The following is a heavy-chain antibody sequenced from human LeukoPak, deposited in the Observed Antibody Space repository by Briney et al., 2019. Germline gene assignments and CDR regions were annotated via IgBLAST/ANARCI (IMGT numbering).Heavy chain of an antibody. CDR1: GGSISSYY. J-gene: IGHJ4*02. D-gene: IGHD2-15*01. Sequence: SETLSLTCTVSGGSISSYYWSWIRQPPGKGLEWIGYIYYSGSTNYKPSLKSRVTISVDTSKNQFSLKLSSVTAADTAVYYCAREDCSGGSCRGYFDYWGQGTLVTVSS. V-gene: IGHV4-59*01. CDR2: IYYSGST. CDR3: AREDCSGGSCRGYFDY.